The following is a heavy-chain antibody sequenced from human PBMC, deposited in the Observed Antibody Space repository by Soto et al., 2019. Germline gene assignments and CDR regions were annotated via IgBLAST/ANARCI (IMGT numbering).Heavy chain of an antibody. CDR1: GFVFSDHD. CDR2: IGVAGDT. V-gene: IGHV3-13*01. D-gene: IGHD3-10*01. Sequence: GSLRLSCAASGFVFSDHDMHWVRQVPGKGLEWVSEIGVAGDTYYPDSVKGRFTISRENARKTLYLQMTSLRVGDTATYYCVRDRYYGSGSLFENWGQGTPVTVSS. J-gene: IGHJ4*02. CDR3: VRDRYYGSGSLFEN.